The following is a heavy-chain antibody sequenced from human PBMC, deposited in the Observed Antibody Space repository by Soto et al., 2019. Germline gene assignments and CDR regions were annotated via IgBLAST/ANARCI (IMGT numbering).Heavy chain of an antibody. CDR1: GGSISSSSYY. J-gene: IGHJ3*02. CDR2: IYYSGST. CDR3: GRTYEGVVVTAFAAFDI. V-gene: IGHV4-39*01. Sequence: PSETLSLTCTVSGGSISSSSYYWGWIRQPPGKGLEWIGSIYYSGSTYYNPSLKSRVTISVDTSKNQFSLKLSSVTAADTAVYYCGRTYEGVVVTAFAAFDIWGQGTMVTVSS. D-gene: IGHD2-21*02.